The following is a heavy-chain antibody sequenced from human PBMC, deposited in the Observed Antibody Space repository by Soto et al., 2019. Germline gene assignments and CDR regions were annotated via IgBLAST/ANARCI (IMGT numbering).Heavy chain of an antibody. V-gene: IGHV3-21*01. J-gene: IGHJ4*02. CDR3: ARDLTEKLVLDY. Sequence: PGGSLRLSCAASGFTFSSYSMNWVRQAPGKGLEWVSSISSSSSYIYYADSVKGRFTISRDNAKNSLYLQMNSLRAEDTAVYYCARDLTEKLVLDYWGQGTLVTIS. D-gene: IGHD6-13*01. CDR1: GFTFSSYS. CDR2: ISSSSSYI.